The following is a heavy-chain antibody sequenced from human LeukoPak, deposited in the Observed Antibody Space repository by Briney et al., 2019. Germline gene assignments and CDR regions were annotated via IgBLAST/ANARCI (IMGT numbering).Heavy chain of an antibody. V-gene: IGHV3-48*04. CDR3: ARDLTGYSYAESGSYYYYYMDV. CDR1: GFTFNSYG. Sequence: GGSLRLSCAASGFTFNSYGLHWVRQAPGKGLEWVSYISSSGSTIYYADSVKGRFTISRDNAKNSLYLQMNSLRAEDTAVYYCARDLTGYSYAESGSYYYYYMDVWGKGTTVTVSS. J-gene: IGHJ6*03. CDR2: ISSSGSTI. D-gene: IGHD5-18*01.